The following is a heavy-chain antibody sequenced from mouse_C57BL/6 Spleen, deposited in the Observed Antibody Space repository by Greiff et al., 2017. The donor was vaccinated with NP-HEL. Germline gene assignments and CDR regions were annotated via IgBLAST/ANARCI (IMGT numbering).Heavy chain of an antibody. D-gene: IGHD1-1*01. CDR1: GYTFTDYH. Sequence: EVKLQESGPELVKPGASVKIPCKASGYTFTDYHMDWVKQSHGKSLEWIGDINPNNGGTIYNQKFKGKATLTVDKSSSTAYMELRSLTSEDTAVYYCARKERKNYYGSSYFDYWGQGTTLTVSS. J-gene: IGHJ2*01. CDR3: ARKERKNYYGSSYFDY. V-gene: IGHV1-18*01. CDR2: INPNNGGT.